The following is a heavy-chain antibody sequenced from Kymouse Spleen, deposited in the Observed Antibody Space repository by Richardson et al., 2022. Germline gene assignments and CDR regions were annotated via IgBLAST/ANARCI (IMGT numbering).Heavy chain of an antibody. D-gene: IGHD3-3*01. CDR2: ISYDGSNK. CDR3: AKDQAYYDFWSGYYYYYYGMDV. CDR1: GFTFSSYG. V-gene: IGHV3-30*18. Sequence: QVQLVESGGGVVQPGRSLRLSCAASGFTFSSYGMHWVRQAPGKGLEWVAVISYDGSNKYYADSVKGRFTISRDNSKNTLYLQMNSLRAEDTAVYYCAKDQAYYDFWSGYYYYYYGMDVWGQGTTVTVSS. J-gene: IGHJ6*02.